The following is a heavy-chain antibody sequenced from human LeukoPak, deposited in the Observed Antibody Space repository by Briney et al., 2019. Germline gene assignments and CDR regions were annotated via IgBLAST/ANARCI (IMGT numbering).Heavy chain of an antibody. CDR2: ISSSGNSI. D-gene: IGHD2-21*01. J-gene: IGHJ6*02. V-gene: IGHV3-48*03. CDR3: ATGDPPHHFYGMGV. CDR1: GFTFSNHE. Sequence: GSLRLSCAGSGFTFSNHEMIWVRQAPEKGLEWVSYISSSGNSIHYADSVKGRFTISRDNAKKSLFLQMDSLRVDDTSTYYCATGDPPHHFYGMGVWGQGTTVIVSS.